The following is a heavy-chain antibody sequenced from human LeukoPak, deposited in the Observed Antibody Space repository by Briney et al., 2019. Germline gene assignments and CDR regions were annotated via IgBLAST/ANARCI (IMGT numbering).Heavy chain of an antibody. CDR1: GFTFSSYG. D-gene: IGHD6-19*01. CDR3: ARDPGGIAVAGSAGYYFDY. CDR2: IWYDGSNK. Sequence: GGSLRLSCAASGFTFSSYGMHWVRQAPGKGLEWVAVIWYDGSNKYYADSVKGRFTISRDNSKNTLYLQMNSLRAEDTAVYYCARDPGGIAVAGSAGYYFDYWGQGTLVTASS. J-gene: IGHJ4*02. V-gene: IGHV3-33*01.